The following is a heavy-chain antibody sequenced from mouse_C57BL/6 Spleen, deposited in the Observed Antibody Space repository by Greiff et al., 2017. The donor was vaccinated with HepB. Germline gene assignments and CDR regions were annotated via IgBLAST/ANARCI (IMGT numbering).Heavy chain of an antibody. CDR2: INPNNGGT. V-gene: IGHV1-26*01. D-gene: IGHD4-1*01. CDR1: GYTFTDYY. Sequence: VQLQQSGPELVKPGASVKISCKASGYTFTDYYMNWVKQSHGKSLELIGDINPNNGGTSYNQKFKGKATLTVDKSSSTAYMELRSLTSEDSAVYYCARSGRPGTRAWFAYWGQGTLVTVSA. J-gene: IGHJ3*01. CDR3: ARSGRPGTRAWFAY.